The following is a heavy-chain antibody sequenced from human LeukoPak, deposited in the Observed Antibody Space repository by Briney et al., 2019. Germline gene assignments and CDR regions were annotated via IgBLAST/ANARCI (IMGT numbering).Heavy chain of an antibody. CDR3: ARVRYYDFWSGYYKSPNYFDY. CDR1: GGSISSYY. CDR2: IYTSGST. J-gene: IGHJ4*02. D-gene: IGHD3-3*01. Sequence: SQTLSLTCTVSGGSISSYYWSWIRQPAGKGLEWIGRIYTSGSTNYNPSLKSRVTMSVDTSKNQFSLKLSSVTAADTAVYYCARVRYYDFWSGYYKSPNYFDYWGQGTLVTVSS. V-gene: IGHV4-4*07.